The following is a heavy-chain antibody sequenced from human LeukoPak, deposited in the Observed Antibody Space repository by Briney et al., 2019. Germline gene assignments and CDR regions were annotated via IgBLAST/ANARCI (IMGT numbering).Heavy chain of an antibody. CDR2: IYYSGST. CDR1: GRSISSGGYY. Sequence: SETLSLTCTVSGRSISSGGYYWSWIRQHPGKGLEWIGYIYYSGSTYYNPSLKSRVTISVDTSENQFSLKLSSVTAADTAVYYCARDQVDSSGYYYPDYWGQGTLVTVSS. D-gene: IGHD3-22*01. CDR3: ARDQVDSSGYYYPDY. J-gene: IGHJ4*02. V-gene: IGHV4-31*03.